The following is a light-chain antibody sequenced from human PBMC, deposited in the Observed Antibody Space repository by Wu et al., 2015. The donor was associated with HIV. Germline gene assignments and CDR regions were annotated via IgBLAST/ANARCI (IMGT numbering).Light chain of an antibody. Sequence: AIRMTQSPSSLSASTGDRVTFTCRASQSIGNYLAWYQQTPGKAPKLLIYGASTLQSGVPSRFNGSGSGTDFTPTISCLQSEDFATYYCQQYYSLPHFGPGTKVEI. V-gene: IGKV1-8*01. J-gene: IGKJ1*01. CDR3: QQYYSLPH. CDR2: GAS. CDR1: QSIGNY.